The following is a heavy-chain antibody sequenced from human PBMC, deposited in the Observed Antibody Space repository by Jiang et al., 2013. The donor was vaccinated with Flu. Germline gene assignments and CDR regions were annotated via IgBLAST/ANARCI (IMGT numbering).Heavy chain of an antibody. CDR1: GFTFSDYA. D-gene: IGHD3-22*01. CDR2: VWHDATNE. Sequence: VQLVESGGGVVQPGRSLRLSCTASGFTFSDYAIHWVRQAPGKGLEWVAVVWHDATNEKYADSVKGRFTISRDNSKNTLYLQMNNLRVEDTAVYYCARERRDYDSSGYYHYYYGMDVWGKGPRSPSPQ. CDR3: ARERRDYDSSGYYHYYYGMDV. V-gene: IGHV3-33*01. J-gene: IGHJ6*04.